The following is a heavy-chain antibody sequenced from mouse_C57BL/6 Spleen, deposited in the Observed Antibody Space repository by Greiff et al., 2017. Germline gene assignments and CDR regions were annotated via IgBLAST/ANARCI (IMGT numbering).Heavy chain of an antibody. J-gene: IGHJ2*01. CDR2: IDPNRGGT. V-gene: IGHV1-72*01. CDR3: ARTYGDYDGNYFDY. D-gene: IGHD2-4*01. Sequence: VQLQQPGAELVKPGASVKLSCKASGYTFTSYWLHWVKQRPGRGLEWLGRIDPNRGGTKYNEKFKSKATLTVDKPSSTAYMQLSSLTSEDSAVXDCARTYGDYDGNYFDYWGQGTTLTGSA. CDR1: GYTFTSYW.